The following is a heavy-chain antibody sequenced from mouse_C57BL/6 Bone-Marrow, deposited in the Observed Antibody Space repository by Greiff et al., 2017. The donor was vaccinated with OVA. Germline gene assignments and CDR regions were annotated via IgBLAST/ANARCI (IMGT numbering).Heavy chain of an antibody. CDR2: IDPENGDT. CDR1: GFNIKDDY. J-gene: IGHJ2*01. V-gene: IGHV14-4*01. D-gene: IGHD1-1*01. Sequence: VQLQQSGAELVRPGASVKLSCTASGFNIKDDYMHWVKQRPEQGLEWIGWIDPENGDTEYASKFQGKATITADTSSNTAYLQLSSLTSEDTAVYYCLTTVVAYFDYWGQGTTLTVSS. CDR3: LTTVVAYFDY.